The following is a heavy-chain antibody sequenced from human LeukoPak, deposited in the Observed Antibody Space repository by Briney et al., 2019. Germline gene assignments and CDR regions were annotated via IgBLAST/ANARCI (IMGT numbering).Heavy chain of an antibody. V-gene: IGHV4-59*01. Sequence: PSETLSLTCTVSGGSISSYYWSWIRQPPGKGLEWIGYIYYSGSTNYNPSLKSRVTISVDTSKNQFSLKLSSVTAADTAVYYCARGLFYCSGGSRYDYGMDVWGQGTTVTVSS. CDR3: ARGLFYCSGGSRYDYGMDV. J-gene: IGHJ6*02. D-gene: IGHD2-15*01. CDR2: IYYSGST. CDR1: GGSISSYY.